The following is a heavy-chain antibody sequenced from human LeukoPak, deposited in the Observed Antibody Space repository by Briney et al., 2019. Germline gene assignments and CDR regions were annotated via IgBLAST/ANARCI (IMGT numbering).Heavy chain of an antibody. V-gene: IGHV1-69*13. CDR1: GGTFSSYA. J-gene: IGHJ5*02. D-gene: IGHD5-24*01. CDR2: IIPIFGTA. Sequence: ASVKVSCKASGGTFSSYAVSLVRQAPGQGLEWMGGIIPIFGTANYAQKFQGRVTITADESTSTAYMELSSLRSEDTAAYYCASGGDGYKNWFDPWGQGTLVTVSS. CDR3: ASGGDGYKNWFDP.